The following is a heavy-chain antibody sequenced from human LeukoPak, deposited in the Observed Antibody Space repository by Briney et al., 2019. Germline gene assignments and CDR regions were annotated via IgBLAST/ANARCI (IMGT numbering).Heavy chain of an antibody. Sequence: GGSLRLSCAASGFTFGSYEMNWVRQAPGKGLEWVSYISSSGSTIYYADSVKGRFTISRDNAKNSLYLQMNSLRAEDTAVYYCARDLRSVVPAANGAYYYYGMDVWGQGTTVTVSS. D-gene: IGHD2-2*01. CDR2: ISSSGSTI. V-gene: IGHV3-48*03. CDR3: ARDLRSVVPAANGAYYYYGMDV. J-gene: IGHJ6*02. CDR1: GFTFGSYE.